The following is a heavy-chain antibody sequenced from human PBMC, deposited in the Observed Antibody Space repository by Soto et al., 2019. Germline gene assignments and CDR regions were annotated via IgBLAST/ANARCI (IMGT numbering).Heavy chain of an antibody. D-gene: IGHD5-18*01. J-gene: IGHJ4*02. CDR2: ISWNSGSI. CDR3: AKAVGSYGNFDY. CDR1: GFIFDDYA. V-gene: IGHV3-9*01. Sequence: EVQLVESGGGLVQPGRSLRLSCAASGFIFDDYAMHWVRQAPGKGLEWVSGISWNSGSIGYADSVKGRFTISRDNAKNSLYLQVNSLRAEDTTLYYCAKAVGSYGNFDYWGQGTLVTVSS.